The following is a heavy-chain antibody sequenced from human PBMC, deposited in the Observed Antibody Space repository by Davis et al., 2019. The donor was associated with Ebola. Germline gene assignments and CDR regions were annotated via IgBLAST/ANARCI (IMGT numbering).Heavy chain of an antibody. Sequence: MPSETLSLTCTVPGGSIRSHNWWSWVRPSPGKGLEWLGELYDSGSTNYNPSLKTQVTISVDTSKNQSSLNLTSVTAADTAVYFCARLRSPRDDAFDIWGQGTLVTVSS. CDR1: GGSIRSHNW. D-gene: IGHD1-14*01. CDR3: ARLRSPRDDAFDI. CDR2: LYDSGST. V-gene: IGHV4-4*02. J-gene: IGHJ3*02.